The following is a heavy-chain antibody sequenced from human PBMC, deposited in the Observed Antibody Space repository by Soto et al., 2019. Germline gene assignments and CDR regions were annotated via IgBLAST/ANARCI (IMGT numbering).Heavy chain of an antibody. CDR1: GFTFSKYW. V-gene: IGHV3-7*03. Sequence: EVYLVESGGGLVQPGESLRLSCAASGFTFSKYWMNWVRQAPGKGLQWVANIKEDGTTESYSDSEKGRFTISRDNAKNLLYLQMYSLRVDDTAVYYCGRVVGYGDVVDPWGQGTLVTVSS. J-gene: IGHJ5*02. CDR2: IKEDGTTE. D-gene: IGHD4-17*01. CDR3: GRVVGYGDVVDP.